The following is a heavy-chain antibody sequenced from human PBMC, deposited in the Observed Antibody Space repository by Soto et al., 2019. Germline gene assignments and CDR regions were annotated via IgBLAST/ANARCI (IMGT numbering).Heavy chain of an antibody. J-gene: IGHJ4*02. CDR1: GGSFSGYY. CDR3: ARGLSGCSGGSCSFDY. CDR2: INHSGST. Sequence: PSETLSLTCAVYGGSFSGYYWSWIRQPPGKGLEWIGEINHSGSTNYNPSLKSRVTISVDTSKNQFSLKLSSVTAADTAVYYCARGLSGCSGGSCSFDYWGQGTLVTVSS. D-gene: IGHD2-15*01. V-gene: IGHV4-34*01.